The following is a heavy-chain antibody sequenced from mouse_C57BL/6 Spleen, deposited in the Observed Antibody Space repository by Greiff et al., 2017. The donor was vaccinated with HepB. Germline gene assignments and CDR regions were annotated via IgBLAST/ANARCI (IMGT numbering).Heavy chain of an antibody. CDR2: IDPSDSYT. V-gene: IGHV1-69*01. CDR1: GYTFTSYW. Sequence: QVQLQQPGAELVMPGASVKLSCKASGYTFTSYWMHWVKQRPGQGLEWIGEIDPSDSYTNYNQKFKGKSTLTVDKSSSTAYMQLSSLTSEDSAVYYCARGDYRYYGSSYGWYFDVWGTGTTVTVSS. D-gene: IGHD1-1*01. CDR3: ARGDYRYYGSSYGWYFDV. J-gene: IGHJ1*03.